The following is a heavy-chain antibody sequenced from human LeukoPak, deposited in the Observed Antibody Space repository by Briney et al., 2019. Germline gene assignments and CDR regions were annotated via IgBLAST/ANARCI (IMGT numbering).Heavy chain of an antibody. J-gene: IGHJ5*02. CDR1: GYTFTSYG. Sequence: ASVKVSCKASGYTFTSYGISWVRQAPGQGLEWMGWISAYNGNTNYAQKFQGRVTMTRDTSISTAYMELSRLRSDDTAVYYCARDQAIVVVVSGGPNWFDPWGQGTLVTVSS. CDR2: ISAYNGNT. V-gene: IGHV1-18*01. CDR3: ARDQAIVVVVSGGPNWFDP. D-gene: IGHD2-2*01.